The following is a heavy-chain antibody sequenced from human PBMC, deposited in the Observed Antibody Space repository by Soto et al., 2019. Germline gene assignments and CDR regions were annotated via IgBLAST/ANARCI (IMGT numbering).Heavy chain of an antibody. CDR2: IIPIFGTA. CDR1: GGTFSSYA. V-gene: IGHV1-69*13. Sequence: GASVKVSCKASGGTFSSYAISWVRQAPGQGLEWMGGIIPIFGTANYAQKFQGRVTITADESTSTAYMELSSLRSEDTAVYYCARDLGGAAHRVYYYGMDVWGQGTTVTVSS. CDR3: ARDLGGAAHRVYYYGMDV. J-gene: IGHJ6*02. D-gene: IGHD6-6*01.